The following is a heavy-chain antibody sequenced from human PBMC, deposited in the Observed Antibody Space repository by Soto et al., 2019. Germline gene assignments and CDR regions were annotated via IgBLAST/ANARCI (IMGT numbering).Heavy chain of an antibody. CDR1: SGSISSSNW. Sequence: PSETLSLTCAVSSGSISSSNWWSWVRQPPGKGLEWIGEIYHSGSTNYNPSLKSRVTISVDKSKNQFSLKLSSVTAADTAVYYCARSAGTKGYNWFDPWGQGTLVTVSS. D-gene: IGHD1-7*01. CDR3: ARSAGTKGYNWFDP. V-gene: IGHV4-4*02. J-gene: IGHJ5*02. CDR2: IYHSGST.